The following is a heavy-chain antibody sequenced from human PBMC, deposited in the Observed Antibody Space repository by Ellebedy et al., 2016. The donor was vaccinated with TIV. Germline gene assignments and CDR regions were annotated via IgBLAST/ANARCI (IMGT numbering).Heavy chain of an antibody. Sequence: MPSETLSLTCTVSGGSISGSSYYWGWIRQPPGKGLEHIGSIHYSGGTNYNPSLKSRVTISVDMPKNQFSLKLSSVTAADTAVYYCARHYVDTAVAYGMDVWGQGTTVTVSS. D-gene: IGHD5-18*01. CDR3: ARHYVDTAVAYGMDV. CDR1: GGSISGSSYY. CDR2: IHYSGGT. J-gene: IGHJ6*02. V-gene: IGHV4-39*01.